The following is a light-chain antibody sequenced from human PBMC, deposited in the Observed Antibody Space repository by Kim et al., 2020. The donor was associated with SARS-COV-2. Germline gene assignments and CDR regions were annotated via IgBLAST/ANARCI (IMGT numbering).Light chain of an antibody. CDR3: NSRTRNDNVV. CDR2: GKN. Sequence: SSELTQDPAVSVALGQTVRITCQGDSLRSYYATWYQPKPGQAPILVIYGKNNRPSGIPDRFSGSSSGNTASLTITGTQAGDEADYYFNSRTRNDNVVFG. CDR1: SLRSYY. J-gene: IGLJ2*01. V-gene: IGLV3-19*01.